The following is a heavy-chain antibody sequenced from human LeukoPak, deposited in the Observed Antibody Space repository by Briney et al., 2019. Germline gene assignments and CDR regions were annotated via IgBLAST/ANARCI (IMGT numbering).Heavy chain of an antibody. CDR1: GFTFSTFA. D-gene: IGHD6-13*01. CDR2: ISPSGGEI. J-gene: IGHJ6*03. CDR3: AKEGYSRGYYSYYYMDV. V-gene: IGHV3-23*01. Sequence: GGSLRLSCAASGFTFSTFAMIWVRQPPGKGLEWVSSISPSGGEIHYADSVKGRFTISRDNSKNTLYVQMNSLRAEDTAVYYCAKEGYSRGYYSYYYMDVWGKGTTVTVSS.